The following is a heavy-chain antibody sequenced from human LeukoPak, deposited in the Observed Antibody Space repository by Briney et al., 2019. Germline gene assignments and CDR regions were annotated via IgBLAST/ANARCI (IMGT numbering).Heavy chain of an antibody. J-gene: IGHJ4*02. V-gene: IGHV3-74*01. CDR1: GFTFSSYW. CDR2: INPDGTIA. Sequence: PGGSLRLSCAASGFTFSSYWLHWVRQAPGEGLVWVSQINPDGTIATYADSVKGRLTISRDNSKNTLYLQINSLKAEDTAVYYCARGCSATRCPADSWGQGSLVTVSS. D-gene: IGHD2-15*01. CDR3: ARGCSATRCPADS.